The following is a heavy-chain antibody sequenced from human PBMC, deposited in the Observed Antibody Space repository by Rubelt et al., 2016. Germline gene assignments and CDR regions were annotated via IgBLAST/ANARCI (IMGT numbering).Heavy chain of an antibody. CDR2: IYYTGNT. CDR1: GGSISTSSYY. V-gene: IGHV4-39*01. D-gene: IGHD4-11*01. Sequence: QLQMQESGPGLVKPSGTLSLTCIVSGGSISTSSYYWGWIRRPPGKGLEWIGSIYYTGNTFYRQSLKSRVTISLDTSKNQFSLNLYSGTAADTAVYYCARHASGANSYYDYWGQGTLVTVSS. CDR3: ARHASGANSYYDY. J-gene: IGHJ4*02.